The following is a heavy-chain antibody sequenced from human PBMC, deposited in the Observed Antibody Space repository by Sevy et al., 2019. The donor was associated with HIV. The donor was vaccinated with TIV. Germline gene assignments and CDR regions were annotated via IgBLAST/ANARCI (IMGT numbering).Heavy chain of an antibody. D-gene: IGHD1-1*01. Sequence: GGSLRLSCTTSGFAFGDYAMNWVRQAPGKGLEWVAFLKSKADGGTVDHAPSVKGRFTFSRDDSKSIAYLQMNDLTTEDTAVYYCTRWKGLQSIFDYWGQGALVTVSS. CDR2: LKSKADGGTV. V-gene: IGHV3-49*04. J-gene: IGHJ4*02. CDR1: GFAFGDYA. CDR3: TRWKGLQSIFDY.